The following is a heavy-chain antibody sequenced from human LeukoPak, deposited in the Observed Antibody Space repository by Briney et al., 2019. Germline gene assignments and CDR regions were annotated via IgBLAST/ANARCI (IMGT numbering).Heavy chain of an antibody. V-gene: IGHV4-38-2*02. CDR1: GYSISSGYY. Sequence: SETLSLTCTVSGYSISSGYYWGWIRQPPGKGLEWIGSIYHSGSTYYNPSLKSRVTISVDTSKNQFSLKLSSVTAAGTAVYYCARLPYYYGSGSYPWGQGTLVTVSS. J-gene: IGHJ5*02. CDR3: ARLPYYYGSGSYP. CDR2: IYHSGST. D-gene: IGHD3-10*01.